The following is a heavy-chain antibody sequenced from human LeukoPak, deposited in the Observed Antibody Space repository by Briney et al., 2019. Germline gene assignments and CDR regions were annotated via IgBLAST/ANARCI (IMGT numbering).Heavy chain of an antibody. Sequence: ASVKVSCKASGYTFTGYYMHWVRQAPGHGLEWMGIINPSGGSTSYAQKFQGRVTMTRDMSTSTVYMELSSLRSENTAVYYCARDLGGGYGDYWGQGTLVTVSS. J-gene: IGHJ4*02. CDR3: ARDLGGGYGDY. D-gene: IGHD5-12*01. V-gene: IGHV1-46*01. CDR1: GYTFTGYY. CDR2: INPSGGST.